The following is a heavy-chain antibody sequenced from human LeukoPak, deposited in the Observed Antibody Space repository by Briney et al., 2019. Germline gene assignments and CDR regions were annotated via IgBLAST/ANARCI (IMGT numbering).Heavy chain of an antibody. J-gene: IGHJ6*02. CDR1: GYTFTGYY. V-gene: IGHV1-69*02. CDR2: IIPILGIA. D-gene: IGHD4-17*01. CDR3: ASRGVTTQLYGMDV. Sequence: SVKVSCKASGYTFTGYYMHWVRQAPGQGLEWMGRIIPILGIANYAQKFQGRVTITADKSTSTAYMELSSLRSEDTAVYYCASRGVTTQLYGMDVWGQGTTVTVSS.